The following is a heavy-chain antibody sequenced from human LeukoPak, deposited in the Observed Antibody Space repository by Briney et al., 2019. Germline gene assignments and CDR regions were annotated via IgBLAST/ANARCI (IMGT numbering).Heavy chain of an antibody. D-gene: IGHD1-26*01. CDR1: GFTFSSYG. Sequence: GGSLRLSCAAFGFTFSSYGMHWVRQAPGKGLEWVAFIRYDGSNKYYADSVKGRFTISRDNSKNTLYLQMNSLRAEDTAVYYCAKDRALESIVGATMAFDIWGQGTMVTVSS. J-gene: IGHJ3*02. CDR3: AKDRALESIVGATMAFDI. V-gene: IGHV3-30*02. CDR2: IRYDGSNK.